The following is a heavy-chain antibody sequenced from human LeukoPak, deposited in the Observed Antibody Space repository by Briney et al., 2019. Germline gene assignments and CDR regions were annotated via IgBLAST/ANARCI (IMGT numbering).Heavy chain of an antibody. CDR1: GFTFSSYS. V-gene: IGHV3-48*04. Sequence: GGSLRLSCAASGFTFSSYSLTWVRQAPGKGLEWVSYISSSGTTIYYEDSVKGRFTISRDNAKNSLYLQMNSLRAEDTAVYYCARDRYYGSGSYGYWGQGTLVTVSS. J-gene: IGHJ4*02. D-gene: IGHD3-10*01. CDR2: ISSSGTTI. CDR3: ARDRYYGSGSYGY.